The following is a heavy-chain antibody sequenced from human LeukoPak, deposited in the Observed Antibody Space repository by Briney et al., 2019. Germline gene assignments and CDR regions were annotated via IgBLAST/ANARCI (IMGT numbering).Heavy chain of an antibody. CDR3: ARVPGDCGGDCYSYYYYYMDV. V-gene: IGHV3-7*01. J-gene: IGHJ6*03. CDR1: GFTFSRYW. D-gene: IGHD2-21*01. CDR2: IKQDGSGK. Sequence: PGGSLRLSCAASGFTFSRYWMSWVRQAPGKGLEWVANIKQDGSGKYYVDSVKGRFTISRDNAKNSLYLQMNSLRAEDTAVYYCARVPGDCGGDCYSYYYYYMDVWGKGTTVTVSS.